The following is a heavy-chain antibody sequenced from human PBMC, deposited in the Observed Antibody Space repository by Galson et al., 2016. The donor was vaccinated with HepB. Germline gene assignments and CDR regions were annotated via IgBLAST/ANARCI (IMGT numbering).Heavy chain of an antibody. V-gene: IGHV3-64D*06. CDR2: ISSDGGGT. D-gene: IGHD3-10*01. Sequence: SLRLSCAGSGFIFSTYAMNWVRQAPGKGLEYVSSISSDGGGTYYADSVKGRFTISRDNSKNTLFLQMRSLRAEDTAVYYCVKREAGYYYGDWGQGTLVTASS. CDR3: VKREAGYYYGD. J-gene: IGHJ1*01. CDR1: GFIFSTYA.